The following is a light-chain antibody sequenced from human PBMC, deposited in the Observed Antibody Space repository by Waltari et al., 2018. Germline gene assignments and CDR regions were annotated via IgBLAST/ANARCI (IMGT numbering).Light chain of an antibody. CDR1: QNILYNSNNKNY. V-gene: IGKV4-1*01. CDR2: WAS. Sequence: DIVLTQSPDSLPVSLGERATINCTSTQNILYNSNNKNYLAWYQKKPGQPPKLLIYWASTRESGVPDRFSGSGSGTDFTLTISSLQAEDVAVYYCQQYFGTPWTFGQGTKVEIK. CDR3: QQYFGTPWT. J-gene: IGKJ1*01.